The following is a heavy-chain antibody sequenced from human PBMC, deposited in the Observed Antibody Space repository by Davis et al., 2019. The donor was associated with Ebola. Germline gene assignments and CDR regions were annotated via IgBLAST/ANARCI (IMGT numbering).Heavy chain of an antibody. CDR3: ARGTGLVSDY. J-gene: IGHJ4*02. CDR2: IYHSGST. Sequence: MPSETLSLTCAVSGGSISSSYWWSWVRQPPGKGLEWIGEIYHSGSTNYNPSLKSRVTISLDTSKNQFSLMLTSVTAADTAVYYCARGTGLVSDYWGQGTLVTVSS. CDR1: GGSISSSYW. D-gene: IGHD3/OR15-3a*01. V-gene: IGHV4-4*02.